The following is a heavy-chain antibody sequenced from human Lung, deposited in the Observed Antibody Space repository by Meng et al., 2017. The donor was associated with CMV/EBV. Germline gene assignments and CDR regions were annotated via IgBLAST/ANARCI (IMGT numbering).Heavy chain of an antibody. CDR2: IYYSGST. D-gene: IGHD6-19*01. CDR3: ARVVITGTIAVAGTRLDGMDV. J-gene: IGHJ6*02. CDR1: RYY. V-gene: IGHV4-39*07. Sequence: RYYWGWIRQPPGKGLEWIGSIYYSGSTYYNPSLKSRVTISVDTSKNQFSLKLSSVTAADTAVYYCARVVITGTIAVAGTRLDGMDVWGQGTTVTVSS.